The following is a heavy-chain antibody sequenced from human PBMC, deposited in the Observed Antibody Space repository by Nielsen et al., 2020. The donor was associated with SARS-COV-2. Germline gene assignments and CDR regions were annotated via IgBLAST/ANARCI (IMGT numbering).Heavy chain of an antibody. CDR1: GFAFTNAW. CDR2: IKSNTDGGAT. J-gene: IGHJ4*02. V-gene: IGHV3-15*01. Sequence: GGSLRLSCAASGFAFTNAWMSWVRQAPGKGLEWVGRIKSNTDGGATGYAAPVKGRFVVSRDDSKNTLSLQMNSLKTEDTAVYYCTTDPNLQSAGHLFDYWGQGTLVTVSS. CDR3: TTDPNLQSAGHLFDY. D-gene: IGHD2-8*01.